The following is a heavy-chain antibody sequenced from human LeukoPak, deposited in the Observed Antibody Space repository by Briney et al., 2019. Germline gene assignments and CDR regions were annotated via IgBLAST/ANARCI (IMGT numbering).Heavy chain of an antibody. D-gene: IGHD2-15*01. Sequence: SETLSLTCTVSGGSISSYYWSWIRQPPGKGLEWIGYIYYSGSTNYNPSLKSRVTISVDTSKNQFSLKLSSVTAADTAVYYCARGHCSGGSCHPFDYWGQGTLVTVSS. CDR1: GGSISSYY. J-gene: IGHJ4*02. V-gene: IGHV4-59*08. CDR2: IYYSGST. CDR3: ARGHCSGGSCHPFDY.